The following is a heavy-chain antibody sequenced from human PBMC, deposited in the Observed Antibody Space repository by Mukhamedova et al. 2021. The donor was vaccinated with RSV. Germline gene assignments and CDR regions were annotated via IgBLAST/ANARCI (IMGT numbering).Heavy chain of an antibody. D-gene: IGHD2-15*01. Sequence: PGKGLEWIGSIYYSGSTYYNPSLKSRVTISVDTSKNQFSLKLSSVTAADTAVYYCARATMYCSGGSCYYRKYYFDYWGQGTLVTVS. CDR3: ARATMYCSGGSCYYRKYYFDY. CDR2: IYYSGST. J-gene: IGHJ4*02. V-gene: IGHV4-39*01.